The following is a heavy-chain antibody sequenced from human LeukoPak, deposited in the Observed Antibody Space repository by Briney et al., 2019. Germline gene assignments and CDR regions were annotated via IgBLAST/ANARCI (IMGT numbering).Heavy chain of an antibody. D-gene: IGHD1-1*01. CDR2: IWYDGSNK. Sequence: PGGSLRLSCAASGFTFSSYGMHWVRQAPGKGLEWVAVIWYDGSNKYYADSVKGRFTISRDNSKNTLYLQMNSLRAEDTAVYYCARGLERPYYLDYWGQGTLVTVSS. V-gene: IGHV3-33*01. CDR3: ARGLERPYYLDY. CDR1: GFTFSSYG. J-gene: IGHJ4*02.